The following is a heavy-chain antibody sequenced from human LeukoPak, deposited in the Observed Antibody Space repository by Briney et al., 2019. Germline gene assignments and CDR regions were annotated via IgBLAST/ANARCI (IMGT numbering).Heavy chain of an antibody. J-gene: IGHJ4*02. V-gene: IGHV3-23*01. Sequence: PGGSLRLSCAASGFTFSSYAVSWVRQAPGKGLEWVSAISGSGGSTYYADSVKGRFTISRDNSKNTLYLQMNSLRAEDTAVYYCARDSAAAGTTVAVFDYWGQGTLVTVSS. CDR3: ARDSAAAGTTVAVFDY. CDR1: GFTFSSYA. CDR2: ISGSGGST. D-gene: IGHD6-13*01.